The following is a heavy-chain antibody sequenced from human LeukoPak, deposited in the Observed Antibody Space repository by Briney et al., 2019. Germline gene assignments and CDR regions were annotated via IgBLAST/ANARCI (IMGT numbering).Heavy chain of an antibody. CDR2: IDPSGGNT. V-gene: IGHV1-46*01. Sequence: EASVKVSCKASGYTFTNYYIHWVRQAPGQGLEWMGMIDPSGGNTIYAPRFQGRVTMTRDTSTSNVYMDLSSLRSEDTAVYYCAGDRGGADDAFDIWGQGTMVSVSS. CDR1: GYTFTNYY. J-gene: IGHJ3*02. CDR3: AGDRGGADDAFDI.